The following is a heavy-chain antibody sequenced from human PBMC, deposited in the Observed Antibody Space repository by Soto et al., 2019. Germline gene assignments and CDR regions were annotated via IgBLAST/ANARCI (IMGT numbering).Heavy chain of an antibody. CDR1: GFTFSNYD. CDR2: IGTAGDT. D-gene: IGHD3-10*01. Sequence: EVQLVESGGGLVQPGGSLRLSCAASGFTFSNYDMHWVHQATGKGLEWVSAIGTAGDTYYPGSVKGRFTISRENAKNSLYLQMNSLRVGDTAVYYCAKENYGGVVDYWGQGTLVTVSS. CDR3: AKENYGGVVDY. J-gene: IGHJ4*02. V-gene: IGHV3-13*01.